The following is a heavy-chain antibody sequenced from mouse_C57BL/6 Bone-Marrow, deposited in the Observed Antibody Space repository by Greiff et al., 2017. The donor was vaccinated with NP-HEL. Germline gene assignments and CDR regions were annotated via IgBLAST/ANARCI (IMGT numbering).Heavy chain of an antibody. Sequence: QVQLKQSGPELVKPGASVKISCKASGYAFSSSWMNWVKQRPGKGLEWIGRIYPGDGDTNYNGKFKGKATLTADKSSSTAYMQLSSLTSEDSAVYFCARQGYYSNYAFFAYWGQGTLVTVSA. CDR2: IYPGDGDT. J-gene: IGHJ3*01. CDR3: ARQGYYSNYAFFAY. CDR1: GYAFSSSW. D-gene: IGHD2-5*01. V-gene: IGHV1-82*01.